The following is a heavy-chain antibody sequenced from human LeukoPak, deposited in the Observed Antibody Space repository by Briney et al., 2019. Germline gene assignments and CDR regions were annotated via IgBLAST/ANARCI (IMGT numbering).Heavy chain of an antibody. CDR2: INPNSGGT. Sequence: GASVKVSCKASGYTFTGYYMHWVRQAPGQGLEWMGWINPNSGGTNYAQKFQGRVTMTRDTSISTAYMELSRLRSDDTAVYYCARGLRGGNSVIGYYYYMDVWGKGTTVTVSS. D-gene: IGHD4-23*01. J-gene: IGHJ6*03. CDR3: ARGLRGGNSVIGYYYYMDV. V-gene: IGHV1-2*02. CDR1: GYTFTGYY.